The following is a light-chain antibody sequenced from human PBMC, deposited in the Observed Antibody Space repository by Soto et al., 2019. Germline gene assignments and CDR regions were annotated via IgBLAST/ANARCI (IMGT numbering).Light chain of an antibody. Sequence: QSALTQPRSVSGSPGQSVTISCTGTSSDVGGYDYVSWFQHHPGKVPKLMIYDVSNRPSGVRYRFSASKSGNTASLTIFGVQDEDEDDYYCCSYGGYFWGFGGGTKLTVL. V-gene: IGLV2-11*01. J-gene: IGLJ3*02. CDR2: DVS. CDR1: SSDVGGYDY. CDR3: CSYGGYFWG.